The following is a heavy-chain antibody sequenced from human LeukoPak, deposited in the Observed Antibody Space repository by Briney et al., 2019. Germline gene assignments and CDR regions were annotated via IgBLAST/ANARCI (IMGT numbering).Heavy chain of an antibody. CDR1: GGTISRYY. CDR2: ISYSGST. CDR3: ARHPELYFFDY. D-gene: IGHD3-10*01. J-gene: IGHJ4*02. Sequence: SETLSLTCTVSGGTISRYYWSWIRPPPGRGLEWIGYISYSGSTNYNPSLKSRVTISADTSKNQVSLTLSSVTAADTAVYYCARHPELYFFDYWGQGTLVTVSS. V-gene: IGHV4-59*08.